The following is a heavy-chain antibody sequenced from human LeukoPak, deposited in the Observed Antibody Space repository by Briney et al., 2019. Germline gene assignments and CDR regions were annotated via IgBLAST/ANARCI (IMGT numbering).Heavy chain of an antibody. J-gene: IGHJ3*01. CDR2: IVVGSGNT. D-gene: IGHD4-23*01. CDR1: GFTFTSSA. Sequence: SVKVSCKASGFTFTSSAVQWVRQARGQRLEWIGWIVVGSGNTNYAQKFQERVTITRDMSTSTVYMELSSLRSEDTAVYYCAAEGRPTVVTFRKGAVDLWGQGTMVTVSP. CDR3: AAEGRPTVVTFRKGAVDL. V-gene: IGHV1-58*01.